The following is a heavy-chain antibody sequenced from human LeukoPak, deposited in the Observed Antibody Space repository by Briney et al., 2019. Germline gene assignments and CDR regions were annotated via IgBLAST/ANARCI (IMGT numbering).Heavy chain of an antibody. J-gene: IGHJ5*02. V-gene: IGHV4-34*01. CDR2: INHSGST. CDR1: GGSFSGYY. CDR3: ARGRNILYYYVSSGSGHWFDP. D-gene: IGHD3-22*01. Sequence: SETLSLTCAVYGGSFSGYYWSWIRQPPGKGLEWIGEINHSGSTNYNPSLKSRVTISVDTSKNQFSLKLSSVTAADTAVYYCARGRNILYYYVSSGSGHWFDPWGQGTLVTVSS.